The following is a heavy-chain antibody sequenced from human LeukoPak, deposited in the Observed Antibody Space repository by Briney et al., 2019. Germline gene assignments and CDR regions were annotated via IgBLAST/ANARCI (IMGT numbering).Heavy chain of an antibody. CDR3: ARGEGTY. J-gene: IGHJ4*02. CDR2: IKLDGSGK. Sequence: GGSLRLSCAAAGFTFSSYYMSWARQAPGKGLEWVANIKLDGSGKYYVDSVKGRFTISRDNAKNSLYLQMNSLRAEDTAVYYCARGEGTYWDQGTLVTVSS. D-gene: IGHD1-1*01. CDR1: GFTFSSYY. V-gene: IGHV3-7*01.